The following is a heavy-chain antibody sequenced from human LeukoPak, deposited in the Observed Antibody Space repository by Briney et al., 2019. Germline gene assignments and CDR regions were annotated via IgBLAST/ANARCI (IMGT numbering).Heavy chain of an antibody. D-gene: IGHD4-23*01. J-gene: IGHJ4*02. V-gene: IGHV3-30*18. Sequence: GRSLRLSCAASGFTFSSYGMHWVRQAPGKGLEWVAVISYDGSNKYYADSVKGRFTISRDNSKNTPYLQMNSLRAEDTAVYYCAKDPTAGWGYGGNRHYFDYWGQGTLVTVSS. CDR2: ISYDGSNK. CDR1: GFTFSSYG. CDR3: AKDPTAGWGYGGNRHYFDY.